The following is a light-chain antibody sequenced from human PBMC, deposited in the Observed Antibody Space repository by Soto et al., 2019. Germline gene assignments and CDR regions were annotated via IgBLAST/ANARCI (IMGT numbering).Light chain of an antibody. CDR3: QQANSFPPT. Sequence: TQSPGTLSLSPGERATLSCRASQSVSSSYLAWYQQKPGKAPKLLIYAASSLQSGVPSRFSGSGSGTDFTLTISSLQPEDFATYYCQQANSFPPTFGGGTKVEIK. CDR2: AAS. CDR1: QSVSSS. V-gene: IGKV1-12*01. J-gene: IGKJ4*01.